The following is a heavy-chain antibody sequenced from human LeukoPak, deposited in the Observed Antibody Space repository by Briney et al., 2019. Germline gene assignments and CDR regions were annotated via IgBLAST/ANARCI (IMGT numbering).Heavy chain of an antibody. CDR1: GFTFSNYG. Sequence: PGGPLRLSCATPGFTFSNYGMHWVRQAPGKGLEWVAVIWYDGGNKYYADSVKGRLTISRDNSKNTLYLQMNSLRVEDTAVYYCARDRYSSGWADAFDIWGQGTMVTVSS. CDR3: ARDRYSSGWADAFDI. D-gene: IGHD6-19*01. CDR2: IWYDGGNK. V-gene: IGHV3-33*01. J-gene: IGHJ3*02.